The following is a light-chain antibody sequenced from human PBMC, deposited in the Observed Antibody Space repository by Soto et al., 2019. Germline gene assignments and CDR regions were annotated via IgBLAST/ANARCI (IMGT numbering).Light chain of an antibody. CDR1: HNLDIF. CDR3: QQRKYWPPIT. CDR2: DAS. J-gene: IGKJ5*01. V-gene: IGKV3-11*01. Sequence: EVVLTQSPATLSLSPGERATLSCKASHNLDIFLAWYQQKPGQAPRLLIYDASNRATGIPGRFSGSGSGTDFTLTISSLEPEDFAVYYCQQRKYWPPITFGQGTRL.